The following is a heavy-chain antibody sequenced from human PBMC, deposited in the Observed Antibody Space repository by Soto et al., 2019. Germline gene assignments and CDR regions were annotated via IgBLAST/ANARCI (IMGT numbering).Heavy chain of an antibody. V-gene: IGHV3-23*01. CDR1: GLTFRSYA. D-gene: IGHD2-21*02. CDR3: AKDVAIELMRQIVVVTARGPLAY. J-gene: IGHJ4*02. CDR2: ISGSGGST. Sequence: GGSLRLSCAASGLTFRSYAMSWVLQAPWKGLEWVSVISGSGGSTFYADSVKGRFTISRDNSKNTLYLQMNSLRAEDTAVYYCAKDVAIELMRQIVVVTARGPLAYPAQGTLVTVYS.